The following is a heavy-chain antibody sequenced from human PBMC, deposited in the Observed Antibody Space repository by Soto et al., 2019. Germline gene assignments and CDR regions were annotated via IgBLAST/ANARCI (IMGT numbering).Heavy chain of an antibody. CDR2: IYYSGST. J-gene: IGHJ2*01. Sequence: QVQLQESGPGLVKPSETLSLTCTVSGGSISSYYWSWIRQPPGKGLEWIGYIYYSGSTNYNPSLKSRVTISVDPSKNQFSLKLSSVTAADTAVYYCARFTWYFDLWGRGTLVTVSS. V-gene: IGHV4-59*08. CDR1: GGSISSYY. CDR3: ARFTWYFDL.